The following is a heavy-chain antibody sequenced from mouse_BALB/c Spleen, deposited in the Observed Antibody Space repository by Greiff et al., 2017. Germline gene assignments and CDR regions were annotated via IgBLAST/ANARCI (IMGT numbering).Heavy chain of an antibody. CDR2: IYPSDSYT. CDR1: GYTFTSYW. J-gene: IGHJ2*01. D-gene: IGHD1-1*01. Sequence: QVQLQQPGAELVRPGASVKLSCKASGYTFTSYWINWVKQRPGQGLEWIGNIYPSDSYTNYNQKFKDKATLTVDKSSSTAYMQLSSPTSEDSAVYYCTRTTVGAFDYWGQGTTLTVAS. CDR3: TRTTVGAFDY. V-gene: IGHV1-69*02.